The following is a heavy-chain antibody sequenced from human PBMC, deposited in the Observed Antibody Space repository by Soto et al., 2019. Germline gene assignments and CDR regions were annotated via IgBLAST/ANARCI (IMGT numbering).Heavy chain of an antibody. D-gene: IGHD2-15*01. CDR2: ISSSSSYI. J-gene: IGHJ4*02. Sequence: PGGSLRLSCAASGFTFSSYSMNWVRQAPGKGLEWVSSISSSSSYIYYADSVKGRFTISRDNAKNSLYLQMNSLRAEDTAVYYCARAKSPFSYWVCPYWGQGTLVTVSS. V-gene: IGHV3-21*01. CDR3: ARAKSPFSYWVCPY. CDR1: GFTFSSYS.